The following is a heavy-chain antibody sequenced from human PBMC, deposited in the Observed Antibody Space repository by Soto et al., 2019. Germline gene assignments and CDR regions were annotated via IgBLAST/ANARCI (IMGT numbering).Heavy chain of an antibody. J-gene: IGHJ4*02. CDR2: IIPSLGTT. D-gene: IGHD3-22*01. V-gene: IGHV1-69*01. CDR3: ARDSSGYNRDQYDFDY. Sequence: QVQLVQSGAEVKKPGSSVKVSCKGSGDTFSSYGISWVRQAPGQGLEWMGGIIPSLGTTNYARRFQGRVTISADEFTTTAYMELSGLRSEDTAVYYCARDSSGYNRDQYDFDYWGQGTLVVVSS. CDR1: GDTFSSYG.